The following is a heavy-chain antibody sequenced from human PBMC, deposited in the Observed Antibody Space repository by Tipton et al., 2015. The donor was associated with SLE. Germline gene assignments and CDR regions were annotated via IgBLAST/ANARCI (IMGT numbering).Heavy chain of an antibody. CDR2: IYSGGST. V-gene: IGHV3-23*03. CDR3: AKRSTIVATDGGFDY. D-gene: IGHD5-12*01. Sequence: GSLRLSCAASGFTFSSYALSWVRQAPGKGLEWVPVIYSGGSTYYGDSVKGRFTISRDNSKNTLYLQMNSLRAEDTAVYFCAKRSTIVATDGGFDYWGRGTLLTVSS. CDR1: GFTFSSYA. J-gene: IGHJ4*02.